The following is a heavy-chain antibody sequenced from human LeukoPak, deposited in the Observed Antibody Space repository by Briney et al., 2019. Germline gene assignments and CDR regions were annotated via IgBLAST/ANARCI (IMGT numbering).Heavy chain of an antibody. CDR3: AKQEISTAGPYDF. J-gene: IGHJ4*02. V-gene: IGHV3-30*02. D-gene: IGHD6-13*01. CDR1: GFTFSSYG. Sequence: GGSLRLSCAASGFTFSSYGMHWVRQAPGKGLEWVSFIRYDGSNKYYADSVKGRFTISRDNSKNTLFLQMNSLSAEDTAIYYCAKQEISTAGPYDFWGQGALVIVSS. CDR2: IRYDGSNK.